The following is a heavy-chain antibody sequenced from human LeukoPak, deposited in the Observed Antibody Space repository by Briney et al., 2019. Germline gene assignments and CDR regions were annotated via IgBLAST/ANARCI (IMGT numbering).Heavy chain of an antibody. D-gene: IGHD2-15*01. CDR1: GGSISSSSYY. V-gene: IGHV4-39*07. Sequence: SATLSLTCTVSGGSISSSSYYWGWIRQPPGKGLEWIGSIYYSGSTYYNPSLKSRVTISVDTSKNQFSLKLSSVTAADTAVYYCARVGVVVVAARTRGAWFDPWGQGTLVTVSS. CDR2: IYYSGST. J-gene: IGHJ5*02. CDR3: ARVGVVVVAARTRGAWFDP.